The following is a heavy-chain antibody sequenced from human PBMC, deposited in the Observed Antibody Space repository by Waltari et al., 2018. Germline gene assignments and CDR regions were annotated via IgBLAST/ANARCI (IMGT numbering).Heavy chain of an antibody. D-gene: IGHD1-26*01. CDR2: IYTSGST. V-gene: IGHV4-61*02. CDR3: HCGSYYHAFDI. Sequence: QVQLQEAGPGLVKPSPTLSLPCTVPGGSISAGRYYWGWNRQPAGKGLEWIGRIYTSGSTNYNPSLKSRVTISVDTPTNQFSLKLSSVTAADTAVYYCHCGSYYHAFDIWGQGTMVTVSS. J-gene: IGHJ3*02. CDR1: GGSISAGRYY.